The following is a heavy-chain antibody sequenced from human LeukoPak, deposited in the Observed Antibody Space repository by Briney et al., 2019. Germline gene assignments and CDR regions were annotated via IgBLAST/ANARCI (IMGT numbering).Heavy chain of an antibody. CDR2: IYPGDSDT. J-gene: IGHJ4*02. Sequence: LGESLKISCKGSGYSFTSYWIGWVRQMPGKGLEWMGIIYPGDSDTRYSPSFQGQVTTSADKSISTAYLQWSSLKASDTAMYYCARHDIAAAGNFDYWGQGTLVTVSS. V-gene: IGHV5-51*01. CDR3: ARHDIAAAGNFDY. CDR1: GYSFTSYW. D-gene: IGHD6-13*01.